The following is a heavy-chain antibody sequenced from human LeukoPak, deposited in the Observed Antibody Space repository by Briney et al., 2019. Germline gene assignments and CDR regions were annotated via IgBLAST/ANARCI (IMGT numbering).Heavy chain of an antibody. J-gene: IGHJ4*02. CDR1: GFTFSSYA. Sequence: GGSLRLSCAASGFTFSSYAMSWVRQAPGKGLEWVSAISGSGGSTYYADSVKGRFTISSDNAKNSLFLQMNSLRAEDTAVYYCAREGDGYNSPIDYWGQGTLVTVSS. CDR3: AREGDGYNSPIDY. V-gene: IGHV3-23*01. D-gene: IGHD5-24*01. CDR2: ISGSGGST.